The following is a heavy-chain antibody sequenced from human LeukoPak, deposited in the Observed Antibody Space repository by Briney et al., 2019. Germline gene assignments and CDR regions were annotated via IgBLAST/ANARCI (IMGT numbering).Heavy chain of an antibody. D-gene: IGHD3/OR15-3a*01. V-gene: IGHV4-34*01. Sequence: PSETLSLTCAVYGGSFSGYYWGWIRQPPGKGLEWIGEINHSGSTNYNPSLKSRVTISVDTSKNQFSLKLSSVTAADTAVYYCASGNSRLLDWLPRRYYYYMDVWGKGTTVTVSS. J-gene: IGHJ6*03. CDR2: INHSGST. CDR1: GGSFSGYY. CDR3: ASGNSRLLDWLPRRYYYYMDV.